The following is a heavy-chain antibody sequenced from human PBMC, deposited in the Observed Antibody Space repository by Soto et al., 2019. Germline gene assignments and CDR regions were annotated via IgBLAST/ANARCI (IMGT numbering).Heavy chain of an antibody. J-gene: IGHJ5*02. Sequence: SETLALTCTVSGGCISSYYWRWIRQPPGKGLEWIGYIYYSGSTNYNPSLKSRVTISVDTSKNQFSLKLSSVAAADTAVYYCARVSYYYGSGSYIRWFDPWGQGTLLTVSS. CDR2: IYYSGST. CDR3: ARVSYYYGSGSYIRWFDP. D-gene: IGHD3-10*01. V-gene: IGHV4-59*01. CDR1: GGCISSYY.